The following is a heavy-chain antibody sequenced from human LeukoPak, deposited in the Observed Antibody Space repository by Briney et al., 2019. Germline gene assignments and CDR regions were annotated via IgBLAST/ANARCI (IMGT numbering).Heavy chain of an antibody. CDR1: GFTFSNYW. V-gene: IGHV3-7*01. CDR3: ARDRSSGWEDY. J-gene: IGHJ4*02. D-gene: IGHD6-25*01. Sequence: GGSLRLSCVASGFTFSNYWMNWVRQAPGKGLEWVTKIKLDGSETYYVDSVRGRFTISRHNAKNSLYLQMNSLRAEDTAVYYCARDRSSGWEDYWGQGTLVTVSS. CDR2: IKLDGSET.